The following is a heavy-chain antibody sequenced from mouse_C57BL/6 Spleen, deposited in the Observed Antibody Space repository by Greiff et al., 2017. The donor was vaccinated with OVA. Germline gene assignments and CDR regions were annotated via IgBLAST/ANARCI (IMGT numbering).Heavy chain of an antibody. CDR3: ERGDGNYLYYAMDY. V-gene: IGHV1-80*01. Sequence: QVQLKQSGAELVKPGASVKISCKASGYAFSSYWMNWVKQRPGKGLEWIGQIYPGDGDTNYNGKFKGKATLTADKSSSTAYMQLSSLTSEDSAVYFCERGDGNYLYYAMDYWGQGTSVTVSS. CDR2: IYPGDGDT. J-gene: IGHJ4*01. D-gene: IGHD2-1*01. CDR1: GYAFSSYW.